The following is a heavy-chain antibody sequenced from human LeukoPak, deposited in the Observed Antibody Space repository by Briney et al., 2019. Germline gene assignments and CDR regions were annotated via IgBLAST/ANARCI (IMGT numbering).Heavy chain of an antibody. J-gene: IGHJ4*02. CDR3: VKAYPTDYYFDY. CDR1: GFTFSSYA. V-gene: IGHV3-64D*06. Sequence: GGSLRLSCSASGFTFSSYAIHWVRQAPGKGLEYVSGISSDATDTYYADSVKGRFTISRDNSKNTLFLQMSSLRAEDTAVYYCVKAYPTDYYFDYWGQGTLVPVSS. CDR2: ISSDATDT.